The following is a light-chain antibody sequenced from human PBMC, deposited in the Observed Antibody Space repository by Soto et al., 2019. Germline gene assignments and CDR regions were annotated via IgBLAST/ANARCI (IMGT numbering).Light chain of an antibody. CDR2: GAS. J-gene: IGKJ1*01. CDR3: QQYNNWRQT. CDR1: QRVSSN. V-gene: IGKV3-15*01. Sequence: IVMTQSPATLSVSPGERATLSCRASQRVSSNVAWYQQKPGQAPRLLLYGASARATGVPARFSGSGSGTQFTLTISSLQSEDFAVYYCQQYNNWRQTFGQGTKVDNK.